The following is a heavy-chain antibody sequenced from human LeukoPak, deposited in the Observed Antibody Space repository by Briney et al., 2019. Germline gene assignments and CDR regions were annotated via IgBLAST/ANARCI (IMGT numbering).Heavy chain of an antibody. CDR3: AKDTVKVSTISRVPHYTDV. CDR2: VTGGGDT. D-gene: IGHD5/OR15-5a*01. J-gene: IGHJ6*03. Sequence: GGSLRLSCAVSGFTFSSYSMNWVRQAPGKGLEWVSTVTGGGDTVYADSVKGRFTISRDNSKNTLYLQMNSLRAEDTAVYYCAKDTVKVSTISRVPHYTDVWGKGTTVTISS. CDR1: GFTFSSYS. V-gene: IGHV3-23*01.